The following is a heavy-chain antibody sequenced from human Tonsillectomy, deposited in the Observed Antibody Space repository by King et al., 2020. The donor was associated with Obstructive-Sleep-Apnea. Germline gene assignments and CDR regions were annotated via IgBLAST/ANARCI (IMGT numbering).Heavy chain of an antibody. V-gene: IGHV3-43*01. CDR1: GFTFDDYT. CDR2: ISWDGGST. D-gene: IGHD3-3*01. J-gene: IGHJ5*02. CDR3: AKGSGVVNIWAWFDP. Sequence: VQLVESGGVVVQPGGSLRLSCAASGFTFDDYTMHWVRQAPGKGLEWVSLISWDGGSTYYADSVRGRFTISRDNSKNSLYPQMNSLRAEDTALYYCAKGSGVVNIWAWFDPWGQGTPVTVSS.